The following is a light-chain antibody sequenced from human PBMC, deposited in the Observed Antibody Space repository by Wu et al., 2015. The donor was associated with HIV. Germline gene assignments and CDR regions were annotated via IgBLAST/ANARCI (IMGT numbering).Light chain of an antibody. Sequence: DIQLTQSPSFLSAFIGDTVTISCRASQGIRSSLAWYQQKSGKVPKLLISSASTLQHGVPSRFDGGGSGTDFTLTINGLQPEDFATYYCQRASEYPYTFGQGTKV. V-gene: IGKV1-9*01. CDR1: QGIRSS. J-gene: IGKJ2*01. CDR3: QRASEYPYT. CDR2: SAS.